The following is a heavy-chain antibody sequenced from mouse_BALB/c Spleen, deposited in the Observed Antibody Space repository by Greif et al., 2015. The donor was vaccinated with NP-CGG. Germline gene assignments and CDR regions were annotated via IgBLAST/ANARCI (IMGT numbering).Heavy chain of an antibody. V-gene: IGHV5-6-4*01. D-gene: IGHD2-1*01. CDR1: GFTFSSYT. Sequence: EVKLVESGGGLVKPGGSLKLSCAASGFTFSSYTMSCVRQTPEKRLEWVATISSGGSYTYYLDSVKGRFTISRDNAKNTLYLQMSSLKSEDTAMYYCTRGGGNYGFDYWGQGTTLTVSS. J-gene: IGHJ2*01. CDR2: ISSGGSYT. CDR3: TRGGGNYGFDY.